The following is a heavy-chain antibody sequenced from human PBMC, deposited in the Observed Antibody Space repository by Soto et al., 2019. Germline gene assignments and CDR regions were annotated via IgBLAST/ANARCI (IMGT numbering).Heavy chain of an antibody. CDR3: AKARDFGGSTSCSYDC. Sequence: VGSLRLSCAVSGFTFSSYAMSWVRQTPGKGLEWVSVISGSGGSTYYADSVKGRFTISRDNSKNALYLQMNSLRAEDMAVYYCAKARDFGGSTSCSYDCWGKGTRVTGSS. J-gene: IGHJ4*03. D-gene: IGHD2-2*01. CDR1: GFTFSSYA. V-gene: IGHV3-23*01. CDR2: ISGSGGST.